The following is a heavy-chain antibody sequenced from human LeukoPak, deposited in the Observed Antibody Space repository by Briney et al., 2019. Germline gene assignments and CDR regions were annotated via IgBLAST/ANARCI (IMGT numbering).Heavy chain of an antibody. V-gene: IGHV3-48*01. J-gene: IGHJ5*02. CDR1: GFTLSTYS. Sequence: GGSLRLSCAVSGFTLSTYSMNWVRQAPGKGLEWVSYISSSGGTMYYADSVKGRFTISRDNAKNSLYLQMNSLGVEDTAVYYCARDKRSVNWFDPWGLGTLVTVSS. CDR3: ARDKRSVNWFDP. CDR2: ISSSGGTM. D-gene: IGHD4-17*01.